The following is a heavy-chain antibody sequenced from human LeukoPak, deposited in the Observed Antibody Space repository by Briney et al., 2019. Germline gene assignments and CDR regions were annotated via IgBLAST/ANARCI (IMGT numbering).Heavy chain of an antibody. CDR3: ATTRGVAPSANVDY. V-gene: IGHV5-51*01. CDR2: IYPGDSES. Sequence: GGSLKISCKGSGYSFTNYWIAWVRQMPGKGLEWMGIIYPGDSESRYSPSFQGQVTISADKSISTAYLEWSSLKATDTAMYYCATTRGVAPSANVDYWGQGTLVTVSS. CDR1: GYSFTNYW. D-gene: IGHD2-2*01. J-gene: IGHJ4*02.